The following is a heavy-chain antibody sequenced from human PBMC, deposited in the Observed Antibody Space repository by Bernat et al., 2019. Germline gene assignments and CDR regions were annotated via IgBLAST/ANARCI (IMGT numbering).Heavy chain of an antibody. Sequence: QVQLVESGGGLVKPGGSLRLSCAASGFTFSDYYMSWIRQAPGKGLEWDSYISSSSSYTNYANSVKGRFTISRDNAKSSLYLQMNSLRAEDTAVYYCARDLIAVAGTLDYWGQGTLVTVSS. D-gene: IGHD6-19*01. CDR2: ISSSSSYT. V-gene: IGHV3-11*05. CDR1: GFTFSDYY. CDR3: ARDLIAVAGTLDY. J-gene: IGHJ4*02.